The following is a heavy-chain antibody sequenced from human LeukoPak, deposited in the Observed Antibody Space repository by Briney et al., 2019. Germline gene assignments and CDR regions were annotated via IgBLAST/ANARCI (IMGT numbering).Heavy chain of an antibody. CDR3: ARASGGGQTSFDI. V-gene: IGHV1-2*02. CDR1: GYRFTAYS. J-gene: IGHJ3*02. D-gene: IGHD3-16*01. Sequence: AASVKVSCKASGYRFTAYSMHWVRQAPGLGLEWMGWINPNSGDTKNAQNYQGRITMTRDTSISTVYMELTSLRSDDTAVFYCARASGGGQTSFDIWGQGTVVTVSS. CDR2: INPNSGDT.